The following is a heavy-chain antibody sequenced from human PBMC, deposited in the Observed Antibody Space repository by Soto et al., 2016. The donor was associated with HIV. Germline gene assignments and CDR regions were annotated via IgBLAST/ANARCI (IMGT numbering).Heavy chain of an antibody. Sequence: QVQLVQSGAEVKKPGASVKVSCKASGYIFTSYYVHWVRQAPGQGLEWMGIINPSGSSTSFAQKFQDRVTMTRDTSISTAFMELSRVRSDDTAVYYCARVHITMVEGIDYWGQGTLVTVSS. CDR2: INPSGSST. CDR3: ARVHITMVEGIDY. D-gene: IGHD3-10*01. CDR1: GYIFTSYY. J-gene: IGHJ4*02. V-gene: IGHV1-46*01.